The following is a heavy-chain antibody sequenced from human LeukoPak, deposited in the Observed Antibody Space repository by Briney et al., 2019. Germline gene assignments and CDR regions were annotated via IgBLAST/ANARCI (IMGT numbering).Heavy chain of an antibody. Sequence: ASVKVSCKASGYTFTSYYMHWVRQAPGQGLEWMGIINPSGGSTSYAQKLQGRVTMTTDPSASTVYMELSSLRSEDTAVYYCARVHRSEGIAAAGTGAFDIWGQGTMVTVSS. CDR1: GYTFTSYY. D-gene: IGHD6-13*01. CDR2: INPSGGST. CDR3: ARVHRSEGIAAAGTGAFDI. V-gene: IGHV1-46*01. J-gene: IGHJ3*02.